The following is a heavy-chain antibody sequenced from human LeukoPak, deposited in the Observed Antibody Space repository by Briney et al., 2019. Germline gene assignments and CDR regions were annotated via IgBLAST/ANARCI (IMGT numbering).Heavy chain of an antibody. CDR1: GFTFSSYG. J-gene: IGHJ4*02. D-gene: IGHD3-16*01. CDR3: ANDRSPYYDYVWGSSPVDY. Sequence: RSLRLSCAASGFTFSSYGMHWVRQAPGKGLEWVAVIWYDGSNKYYADSVKGRFTISRDNSKNTLYLQMNSLRAEDTAVYYCANDRSPYYDYVWGSSPVDYWGQGTLVTVSS. V-gene: IGHV3-33*06. CDR2: IWYDGSNK.